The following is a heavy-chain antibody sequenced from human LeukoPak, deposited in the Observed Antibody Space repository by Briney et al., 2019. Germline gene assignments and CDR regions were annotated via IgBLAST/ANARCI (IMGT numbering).Heavy chain of an antibody. V-gene: IGHV5-51*01. CDR1: GHSFTSYW. Sequence: GESLKISCKGSGHSFTSYWIGWVRQMPGKGLEWMGIIYPGDSDTRYSPSFQGQVTISADKSISTAYLRWSSLKASDTAMYYCARVAYCGGDCYSEYFQHWGQGTLVTVSS. J-gene: IGHJ1*01. CDR3: ARVAYCGGDCYSEYFQH. D-gene: IGHD2-21*01. CDR2: IYPGDSDT.